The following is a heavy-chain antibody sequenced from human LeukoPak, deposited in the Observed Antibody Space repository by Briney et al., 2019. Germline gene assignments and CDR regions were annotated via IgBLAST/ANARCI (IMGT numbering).Heavy chain of an antibody. Sequence: PGGSLKLSCAASGFTFSGSAMHWVRQASGKGLEWVGRIRSKANSYATAYAASVKGRFTISRDDSKNTAYLQMNSLKTEDTAVYYCAKDARRSSGWYFFDHWGQGTLVTVSS. J-gene: IGHJ4*02. CDR1: GFTFSGSA. CDR3: AKDARRSSGWYFFDH. D-gene: IGHD6-19*01. CDR2: IRSKANSYAT. V-gene: IGHV3-73*01.